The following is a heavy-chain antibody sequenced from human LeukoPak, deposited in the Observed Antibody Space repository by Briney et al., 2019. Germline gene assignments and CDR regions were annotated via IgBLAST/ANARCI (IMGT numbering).Heavy chain of an antibody. CDR1: GGSISSSSYY. CDR3: GRLYRVTVLMVYAMKANWFNP. Sequence: PSETLSLTCTVSGGSISSSSYYWGWIRQPPGKGLEWIGSIYYSGSTYYNPSLKSRVTISVDTSKNQFSLKLSSVTAADTAGYYCGRLYRVTVLMVYAMKANWFNPWGQGTLVTVSS. D-gene: IGHD2-8*01. CDR2: IYYSGST. V-gene: IGHV4-39*01. J-gene: IGHJ5*02.